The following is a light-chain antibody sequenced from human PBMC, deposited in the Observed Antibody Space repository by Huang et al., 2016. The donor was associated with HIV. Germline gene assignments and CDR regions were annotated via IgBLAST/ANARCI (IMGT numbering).Light chain of an antibody. CDR2: WVS. CDR3: QQYYTTPRT. V-gene: IGKV4-1*01. CDR1: QSVLYNSNNRNY. J-gene: IGKJ3*01. Sequence: DIVMTQSPDSLAVSLGERATINCKSSQSVLYNSNNRNYLAWYQQKPGQSPKLLIFWVSTRNSGVPDRFSGSGSGTDFTLTISSLQAEDVAVYYCQQYYTTPRTFGPGTKVDLK.